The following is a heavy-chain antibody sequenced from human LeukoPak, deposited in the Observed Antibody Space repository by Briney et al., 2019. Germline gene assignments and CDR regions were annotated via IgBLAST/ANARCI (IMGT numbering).Heavy chain of an antibody. V-gene: IGHV1-2*02. CDR3: ARDGVGYCRSTSCLPIDY. CDR2: INPNSGGT. D-gene: IGHD2-2*01. Sequence: GASVKVFCKASGYTFTGYYMHWVRQAPGQGLEWMGWINPNSGGTNYAQKFQGRVTMTRDTSISTAYMELSRLRSDDTAVYYCARDGVGYCRSTSCLPIDYWGQGTLVTVSS. J-gene: IGHJ4*02. CDR1: GYTFTGYY.